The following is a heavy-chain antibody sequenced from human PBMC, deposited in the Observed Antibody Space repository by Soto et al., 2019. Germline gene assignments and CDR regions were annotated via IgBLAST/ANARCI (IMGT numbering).Heavy chain of an antibody. CDR2: INHGGST. CDR1: GGSFSGYY. J-gene: IGHJ5*02. V-gene: IGHV4-34*01. CDR3: ASNSSGSPSWFDP. D-gene: IGHD3-10*01. Sequence: QVQLQQWGAGLLKPSETLSLTCAVYGGSFSGYYWSWIRQPPGKELEWIGEINHGGSTNYNPSLKSRVTISVETSKNQSSLKLSSVTAAETAVDYCASNSSGSPSWFDPWGQGTLVTVSS.